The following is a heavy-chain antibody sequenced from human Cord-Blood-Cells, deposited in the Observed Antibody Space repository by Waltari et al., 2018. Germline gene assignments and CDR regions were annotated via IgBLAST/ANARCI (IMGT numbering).Heavy chain of an antibody. Sequence: QLQLQESGPGLVKPSETLSLTCTVSGGSISSSSYYWGWIRQPPGKGLEWIGSIDYSGSTYYNPSLKSRVTISVDTSKNQFSLKLSSVTAADTAVYYCFLGYCSGGSCYSFDYWGQGTLVTVSS. J-gene: IGHJ4*02. V-gene: IGHV4-39*01. CDR1: GGSISSSSYY. CDR3: FLGYCSGGSCYSFDY. CDR2: IDYSGST. D-gene: IGHD2-15*01.